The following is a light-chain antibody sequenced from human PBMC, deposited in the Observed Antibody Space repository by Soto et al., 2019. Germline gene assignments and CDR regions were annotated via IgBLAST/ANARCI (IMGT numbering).Light chain of an antibody. V-gene: IGKV1-39*01. CDR2: AAS. CDR1: QSISSY. CDR3: QQSYSTLFP. Sequence: DIQMTQSPSSLSASVGDRVTITCRASQSISSYLNWYQQKPGKAPKLLIYAASSLQSGVPSRFSGSGSGTDFPLTISSLQPEDFATYYCQQSYSTLFPFGQGTRL. J-gene: IGKJ5*01.